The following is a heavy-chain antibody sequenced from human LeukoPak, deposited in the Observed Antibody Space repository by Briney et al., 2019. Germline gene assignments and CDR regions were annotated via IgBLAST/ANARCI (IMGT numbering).Heavy chain of an antibody. CDR2: IYYSGST. CDR3: ARSPQRAYCGGDCSINFDY. Sequence: SGTLSLTCTVSGGSISSYYWSWIRQPPGKGLEWIGYIYYSGSTNYNPSLKSRVTISVDTSKNQFSLKLSSVTAADTAVYYCARSPQRAYCGGDCSINFDYWGQGTLVTVSS. V-gene: IGHV4-59*01. D-gene: IGHD2-21*02. J-gene: IGHJ4*02. CDR1: GGSISSYY.